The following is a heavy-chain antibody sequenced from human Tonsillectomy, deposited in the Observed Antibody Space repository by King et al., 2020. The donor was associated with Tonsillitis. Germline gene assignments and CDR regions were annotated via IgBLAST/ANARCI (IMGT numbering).Heavy chain of an antibody. J-gene: IGHJ4*02. Sequence: LQLQESGSGLVKPSQTLSLTCAVSGGSISSGGYSWSWIRQPPGKGLEWIGYIYHSGSTYYNPSLKSRVTISVDRSKNQFSLKLSSVTDADTAVYYCARTMVRGIYYFDYWGQGTLVTVSS. CDR3: ARTMVRGIYYFDY. CDR2: IYHSGST. D-gene: IGHD3-10*01. CDR1: GGSISSGGYS. V-gene: IGHV4-30-2*01.